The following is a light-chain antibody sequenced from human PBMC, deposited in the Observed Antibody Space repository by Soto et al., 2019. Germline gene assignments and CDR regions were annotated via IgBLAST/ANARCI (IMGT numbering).Light chain of an antibody. Sequence: DLQMTQSPSSLSASVGDRVTITCRASQSISSYLNWYQQKPGKAPKLLIYAASSLQSGVPSRFSGSGFGTDFTLTISSLQPEDFATYYCQESYTTPVTFGQGTKVEIK. CDR1: QSISSY. J-gene: IGKJ1*01. V-gene: IGKV1-39*01. CDR3: QESYTTPVT. CDR2: AAS.